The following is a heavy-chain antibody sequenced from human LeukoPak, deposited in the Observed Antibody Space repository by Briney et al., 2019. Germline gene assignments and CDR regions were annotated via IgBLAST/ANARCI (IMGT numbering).Heavy chain of an antibody. V-gene: IGHV1-8*01. J-gene: IGHJ4*02. Sequence: ASVKLSCKASGYTFTSYDINWVRQATGQGLEWMGWMNPTSGHTGYAQKFQGSVTMTRDTSISTAYMELNSLTSEDTAVYYCARSPVGVRQKHDFWGQGTLVRVSS. CDR1: GYTFTSYD. CDR2: MNPTSGHT. D-gene: IGHD3-10*01. CDR3: ARSPVGVRQKHDF.